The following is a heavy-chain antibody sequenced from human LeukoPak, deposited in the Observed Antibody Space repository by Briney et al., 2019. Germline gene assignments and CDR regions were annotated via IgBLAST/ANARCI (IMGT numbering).Heavy chain of an antibody. Sequence: ASVPVSCKASGYTFTSYGISWVRPPPGQGLDWMGWISAFTMDTNYLQKPQVRVTMTTDTSTMTPYMELRSLRADDTAVYYCARGAQQLVPFDYWGQGTLVPVSS. D-gene: IGHD6-13*01. CDR3: ARGAQQLVPFDY. J-gene: IGHJ4*02. CDR1: GYTFTSYG. V-gene: IGHV1-18*01. CDR2: ISAFTMDT.